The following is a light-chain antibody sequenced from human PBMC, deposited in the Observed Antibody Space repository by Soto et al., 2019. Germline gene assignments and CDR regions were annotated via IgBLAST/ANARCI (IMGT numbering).Light chain of an antibody. CDR3: QQYDNWPYT. CDR2: GAS. Sequence: EIVMTHSPATLSVSPGERATLSCSASQSVSNNLAWYQQKPGQAPRLLIYGASTRATAIPARFSGSGSGTEFTLTISSLPSEDFAVYFCQQYDNWPYTFGQGTKLEIK. J-gene: IGKJ2*01. CDR1: QSVSNN. V-gene: IGKV3-15*01.